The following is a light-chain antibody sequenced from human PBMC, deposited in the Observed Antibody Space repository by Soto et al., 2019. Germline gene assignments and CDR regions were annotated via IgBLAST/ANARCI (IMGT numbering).Light chain of an antibody. CDR3: QQSNSIPYT. CDR2: AAS. CDR1: KRISSY. V-gene: IGKV1-39*01. Sequence: DIQMTQSPSSLSASVGDRVTITCRASKRISSYLYWYQQKPGKAPRLLIYAASTLQSGVPSRFSGSGSGTDFTLTISSLQPEDFATYYCQQSNSIPYTFGQGTRLEIK. J-gene: IGKJ2*01.